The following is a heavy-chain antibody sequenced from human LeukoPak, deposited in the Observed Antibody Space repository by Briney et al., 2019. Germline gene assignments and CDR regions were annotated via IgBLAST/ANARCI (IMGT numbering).Heavy chain of an antibody. V-gene: IGHV1-2*02. D-gene: IGHD2-21*01. Sequence: ASVKVSCKASGYTFTDYFVHWVRQAPGQGLEWMGWINPNSGGAKYAQKFQGRVTMTRDTSISTVHMEVNRLTSDDTAVYYCASGVVSALLDYWGHGTLVTVSS. CDR2: INPNSGGA. J-gene: IGHJ4*01. CDR3: ASGVVSALLDY. CDR1: GYTFTDYF.